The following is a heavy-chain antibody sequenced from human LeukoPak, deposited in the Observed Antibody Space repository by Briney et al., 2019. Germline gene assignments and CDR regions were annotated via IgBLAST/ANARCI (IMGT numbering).Heavy chain of an antibody. J-gene: IGHJ4*02. CDR3: ARLNPYGSDFDY. CDR2: INHSGST. Sequence: PSETLSLTCTVSGGSISSYYWSWIRQPPGKGLEWIGEINHSGSTNYNPSLKSRVTISVDTSKNQFSLKLSSVTAADTAVYYCARLNPYGSDFDYWGQGTLVTVSS. CDR1: GGSISSYY. V-gene: IGHV4-34*01. D-gene: IGHD3-10*01.